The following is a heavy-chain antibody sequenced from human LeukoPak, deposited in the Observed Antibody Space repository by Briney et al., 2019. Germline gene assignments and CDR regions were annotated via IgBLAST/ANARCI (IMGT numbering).Heavy chain of an antibody. CDR1: GGSISSSSYY. CDR3: ARHIAAAGTTANFDY. Sequence: SETLSLTCTVSGGSISSSSYYWGWIRQPPGKGLEWIGSIYYSGSTYYNPSLKSRVTISVDTSKNQFSLKLSSVTAADTAVYYCARHIAAAGTTANFDYWGQGTLVTVSS. CDR2: IYYSGST. V-gene: IGHV4-39*01. J-gene: IGHJ4*02. D-gene: IGHD6-13*01.